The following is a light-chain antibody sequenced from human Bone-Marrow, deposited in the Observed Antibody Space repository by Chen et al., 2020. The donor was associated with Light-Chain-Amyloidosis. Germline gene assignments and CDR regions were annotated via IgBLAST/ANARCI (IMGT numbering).Light chain of an antibody. V-gene: IGKV1-39*01. CDR3: QQTYTTAWT. CDR1: QSVGYY. J-gene: IGKJ1*01. CDR2: AAS. Sequence: DMQMTKSPASLSASVGDRVTITCRTRQSVGYYLNWYQQKPGKAPKLLNDAASSLQGGVPARFSGSGSGTEFTLIISRLQTEDFATYCCQQTYTTAWTFGQGTKVDIK.